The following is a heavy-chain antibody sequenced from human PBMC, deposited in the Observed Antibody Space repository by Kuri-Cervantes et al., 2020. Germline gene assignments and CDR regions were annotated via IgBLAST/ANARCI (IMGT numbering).Heavy chain of an antibody. J-gene: IGHJ4*02. D-gene: IGHD3-10*01. CDR1: GFTFSSYW. V-gene: IGHV3-7*02. Sequence: GGSLRLSCAASGFTFSSYWMSWVRQAPGKGLEWVANIKQDGSEKYYVDSVKGRFTISRDNAKTSLYLQMNSLRAEDTTVYYCASPFRVSFDYWGRGTLVTVSS. CDR2: IKQDGSEK. CDR3: ASPFRVSFDY.